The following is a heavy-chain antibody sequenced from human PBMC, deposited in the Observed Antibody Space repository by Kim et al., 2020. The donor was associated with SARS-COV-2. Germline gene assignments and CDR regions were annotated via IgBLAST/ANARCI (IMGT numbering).Heavy chain of an antibody. CDR1: GGSISSGGYY. D-gene: IGHD5-12*01. J-gene: IGHJ3*02. CDR2: IYYSGST. CDR3: ARLPAWLEAFDI. Sequence: SETLSLTCTVSGGSISSGGYYWSWIRQHPGKGLEWIGYIYYSGSTYYNPSLKSRVTMSVDTSKNQFSLKLNSVTAADTAIYYCARLPAWLEAFDIWGQGTMVTVSS. V-gene: IGHV4-31*03.